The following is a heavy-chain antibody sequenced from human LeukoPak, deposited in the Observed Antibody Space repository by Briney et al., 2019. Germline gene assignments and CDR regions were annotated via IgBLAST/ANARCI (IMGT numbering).Heavy chain of an antibody. J-gene: IGHJ6*02. Sequence: ASVKVSCKASGYTFTSYDINWVRQATGQGLEWMGWISAYNGNTNYAQKLQGRVTMTTDTSTSTAYMELRSLRSDDTAVYYCAREYSSSSLYYYYGMDVWGQGTTVTVSS. CDR3: AREYSSSSLYYYYGMDV. CDR2: ISAYNGNT. D-gene: IGHD6-6*01. V-gene: IGHV1-18*01. CDR1: GYTFTSYD.